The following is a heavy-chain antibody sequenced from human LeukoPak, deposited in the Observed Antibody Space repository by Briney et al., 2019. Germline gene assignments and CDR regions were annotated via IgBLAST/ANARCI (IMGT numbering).Heavy chain of an antibody. V-gene: IGHV3-33*08. D-gene: IGHD3-22*01. CDR1: GFSFTTYW. CDR2: IWYDGSNK. CDR3: ARDLGYYDSSGYSLDY. J-gene: IGHJ4*02. Sequence: GGSLRLSCAATGFSFTTYWMSWVRQAPGKGLEWVAVIWYDGSNKYYADSVKGRFTISRDNSKNTLYLQMNSLRAEDTAVYYCARDLGYYDSSGYSLDYWGQGTLVTVSS.